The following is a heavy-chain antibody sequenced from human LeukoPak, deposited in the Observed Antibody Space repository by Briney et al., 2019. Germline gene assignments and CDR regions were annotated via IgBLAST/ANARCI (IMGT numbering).Heavy chain of an antibody. V-gene: IGHV3-21*01. CDR2: ISSSSSYI. J-gene: IGHJ4*02. Sequence: GGSLRLSCAASGFTFSSYSMNWVRQAPGKGLEWVSSISSSSSYIYYADSVKGRFTISRDNAKNSLYLQMNSLRAEDTAVYYCARDPYYDSSGYKRFDYWGQGTLVTVSS. CDR3: ARDPYYDSSGYKRFDY. D-gene: IGHD3-22*01. CDR1: GFTFSSYS.